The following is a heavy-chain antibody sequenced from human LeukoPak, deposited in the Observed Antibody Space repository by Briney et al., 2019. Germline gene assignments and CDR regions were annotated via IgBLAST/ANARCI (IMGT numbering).Heavy chain of an antibody. Sequence: PSETLSLTCTVFGGSISTYCWSWIRQPPGKGLEWIGYIYYTGNTNYNPSIKSRVTMSIDTYKNQFSLRMSSVTDADTALYYCTRSRVMDVWGQGTTVTVSS. CDR3: TRSRVMDV. CDR1: GGSISTYC. D-gene: IGHD3-3*01. CDR2: IYYTGNT. V-gene: IGHV4-59*01. J-gene: IGHJ6*02.